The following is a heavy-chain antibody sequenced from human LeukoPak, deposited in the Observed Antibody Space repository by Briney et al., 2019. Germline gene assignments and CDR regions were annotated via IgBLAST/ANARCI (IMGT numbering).Heavy chain of an antibody. J-gene: IGHJ3*02. CDR2: ISGSGGST. D-gene: IGHD5-24*01. CDR3: AGRAKRWLQLRGAFDI. V-gene: IGHV3-23*01. Sequence: GGSLRLSCAASGFTFSSYAVSWVRQAPGKGLEWVSAISGSGGSTYYADSVKGRFTISRDNSKNTLYLQMNSLRAEDTAVYYCAGRAKRWLQLRGAFDIWGQGTMVTVSS. CDR1: GFTFSSYA.